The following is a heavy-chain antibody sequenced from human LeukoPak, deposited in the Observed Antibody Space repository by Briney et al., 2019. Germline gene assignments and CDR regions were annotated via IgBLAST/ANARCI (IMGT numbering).Heavy chain of an antibody. CDR1: GFTFSNAW. CDR2: IKSKTDGGTT. D-gene: IGHD3-22*01. CDR3: AKSAFAYYYDSSGYYGMDV. V-gene: IGHV3-15*01. J-gene: IGHJ6*02. Sequence: GGSLRLSCAASGFTFSNAWMSWVRQAPGKGLEWVGRIKSKTDGGTTDYAAPVKGRFTISRDNSKNTLYLQMNSLRAEDTAVYYCAKSAFAYYYDSSGYYGMDVWGQGTTVTVSS.